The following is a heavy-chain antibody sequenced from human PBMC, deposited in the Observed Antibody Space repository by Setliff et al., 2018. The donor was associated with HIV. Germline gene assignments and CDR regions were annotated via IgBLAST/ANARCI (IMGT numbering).Heavy chain of an antibody. Sequence: SETLSLTCTVSGGSISSYYWSWIRQPPGKGLEWIGHIYIGSTNYNPSLKSRVTISADTSKNQFSLKLSSVTAADTAVYYCARTYSSSWYFDSWGQGTLVTVSS. CDR1: GGSISSYY. J-gene: IGHJ4*02. D-gene: IGHD6-13*01. CDR2: IYIGST. V-gene: IGHV4-4*08. CDR3: ARTYSSSWYFDS.